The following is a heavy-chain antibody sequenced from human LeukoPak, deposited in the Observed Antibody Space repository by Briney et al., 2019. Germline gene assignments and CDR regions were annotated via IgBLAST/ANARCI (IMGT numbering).Heavy chain of an antibody. D-gene: IGHD5-18*01. CDR3: ARDRIQLWSHDY. V-gene: IGHV3-7*04. J-gene: IGHJ4*02. Sequence: GGALRLSCAASGFTFSGYWMSWVRQAPGKGGGWVANIKTVGSDKYYVDTVKGRFTISRENAKNSLYLQMNSLRAEDTAVYYCARDRIQLWSHDYWGQGTLVTVS. CDR1: GFTFSGYW. CDR2: IKTVGSDK.